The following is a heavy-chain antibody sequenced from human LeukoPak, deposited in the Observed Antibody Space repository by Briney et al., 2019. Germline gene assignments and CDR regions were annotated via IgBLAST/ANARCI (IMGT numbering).Heavy chain of an antibody. CDR1: GFTFSSYA. CDR3: AKDRDILVVPGPRTGTDFDY. V-gene: IGHV3-23*01. Sequence: PGGSLRLSCAASGFTFSSYAMSWVRQAPGKGLEWVSAISGSGGSTYYADSVKGRFTISRDNSKNTLYLQMNSLRAEDTAVYYCAKDRDILVVPGPRTGTDFDYWGQGTLVTVSS. D-gene: IGHD2-2*01. CDR2: ISGSGGST. J-gene: IGHJ4*02.